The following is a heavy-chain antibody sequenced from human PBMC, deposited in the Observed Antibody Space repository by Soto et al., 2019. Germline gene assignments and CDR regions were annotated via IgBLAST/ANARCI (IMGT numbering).Heavy chain of an antibody. CDR2: IRSKAYGGTT. V-gene: IGHV3-49*03. CDR1: GFTFGDYA. Sequence: PGGSLRLSCTASGFTFGDYAMSWFRQAPGKGLEWVGFIRSKAYGGTTEYAASVKGRFTISRDDSKSIAYLQMNSLKTEDTAVYYCTRRRNSGTAASYYGMDVWGQGTTVTVSS. D-gene: IGHD1-26*01. CDR3: TRRRNSGTAASYYGMDV. J-gene: IGHJ6*02.